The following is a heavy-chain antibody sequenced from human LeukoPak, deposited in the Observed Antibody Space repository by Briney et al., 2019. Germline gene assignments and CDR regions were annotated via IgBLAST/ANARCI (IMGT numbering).Heavy chain of an antibody. Sequence: PSETLSLTCTVSGGSLSSYYWSWIRQPAGKGLEWIGRIYTSGSTNYNPSLKSRVTMSVDTSKNQFSLKLNSVTAADTAVYYCARLDSSGWSFLDLWYFDLWGRGTLVTVSS. CDR2: IYTSGST. V-gene: IGHV4-4*07. D-gene: IGHD6-19*01. CDR3: ARLDSSGWSFLDLWYFDL. J-gene: IGHJ2*01. CDR1: GGSLSSYY.